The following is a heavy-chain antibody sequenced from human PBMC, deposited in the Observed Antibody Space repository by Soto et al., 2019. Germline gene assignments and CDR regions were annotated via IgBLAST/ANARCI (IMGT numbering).Heavy chain of an antibody. CDR1: GFTFSSYS. J-gene: IGHJ6*02. Sequence: GGSLRLSCAASGFTFSSYSMNWVRQSPGRWMESVSSISINNSYIYYADYVKCRFTISRDNAKHSLYLQMNSLRAEDTAVYYCARYSGIAAAYGMDVWGQGTTVTVSS. CDR3: ARYSGIAAAYGMDV. V-gene: IGHV3-21*01. D-gene: IGHD6-13*01. CDR2: ISINNSYI.